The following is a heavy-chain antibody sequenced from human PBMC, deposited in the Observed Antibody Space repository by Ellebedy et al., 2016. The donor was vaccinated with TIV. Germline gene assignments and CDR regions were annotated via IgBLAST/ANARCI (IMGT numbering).Heavy chain of an antibody. CDR2: IWYDGSNK. J-gene: IGHJ5*02. CDR3: ARDRQYYYDSKGYWDWFDP. Sequence: PGGSLRLSCAASGFTFSSYGMHWVRQAPGKGLEWVAVIWYDGSNKYYADSVKGRFTISRDNSKNTLYLQMNSLRAEDTAVYYCARDRQYYYDSKGYWDWFDPWGQGTLVTGSS. CDR1: GFTFSSYG. V-gene: IGHV3-33*01. D-gene: IGHD3-22*01.